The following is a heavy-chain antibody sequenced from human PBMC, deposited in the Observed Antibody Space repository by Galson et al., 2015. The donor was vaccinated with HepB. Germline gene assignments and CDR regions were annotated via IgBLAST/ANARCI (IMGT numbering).Heavy chain of an antibody. Sequence: PALVKPTQTLTLTCTFSGFSLSTSGVGVGWIRQPPGKALEWLALIYWDDNKRYSPSLKSRLTITKDTSKSQVVLIMTNMDPVDTATYYCAHTSYSSSLPGWFFDLWGRAILVTVSS. J-gene: IGHJ2*01. CDR3: AHTSYSSSLPGWFFDL. V-gene: IGHV2-5*02. CDR1: GFSLSTSGVG. D-gene: IGHD2-21*01. CDR2: IYWDDNK.